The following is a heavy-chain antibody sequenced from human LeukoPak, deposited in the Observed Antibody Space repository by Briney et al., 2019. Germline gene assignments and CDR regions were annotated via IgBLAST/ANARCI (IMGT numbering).Heavy chain of an antibody. D-gene: IGHD4-17*01. J-gene: IGHJ4*02. V-gene: IGHV1-18*01. CDR2: ISAYNGNT. CDR1: GYTFTSYG. Sequence: ASVKVSCKASGYTFTSYGISWVRQAPGQGLEWMGWISAYNGNTNYAQKLQGRVTMTTDTYTSTAYMELRSLRSDDTAVYYCARAVMDYGDYEGGYWGQGTLVTVSS. CDR3: ARAVMDYGDYEGGY.